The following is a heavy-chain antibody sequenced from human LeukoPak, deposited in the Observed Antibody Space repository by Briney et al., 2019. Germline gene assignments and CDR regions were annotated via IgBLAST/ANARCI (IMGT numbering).Heavy chain of an antibody. J-gene: IGHJ4*02. V-gene: IGHV3-74*01. D-gene: IGHD3-10*01. Sequence: GGFLRLSCAASGFTFSNYWMHWVRQAPGKGLVWVSRINSDGSRTTYADSVKGRFTISRDNAKNTLYLQMNSLRAEDTAVYYCVRDEYGSESYWSQGTLVTVSS. CDR3: VRDEYGSESY. CDR1: GFTFSNYW. CDR2: INSDGSRT.